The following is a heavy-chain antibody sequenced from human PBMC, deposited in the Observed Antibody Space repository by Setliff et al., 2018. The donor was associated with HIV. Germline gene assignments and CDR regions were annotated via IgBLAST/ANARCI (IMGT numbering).Heavy chain of an antibody. CDR3: ARPSFGIGGGANFDS. D-gene: IGHD3-3*01. J-gene: IGHJ4*02. CDR2: AHYSGAI. CDR1: GASTSDNIYY. V-gene: IGHV4-39*02. Sequence: SETLSLTCSVTGASTSDNIYYWGWIRHSPGKGLEWIASAHYSGAIFYNPSLKSRVTMSVDTSGSRFSLKLTSVTAADTAVYYCARPSFGIGGGANFDSWGRGTLVTVS.